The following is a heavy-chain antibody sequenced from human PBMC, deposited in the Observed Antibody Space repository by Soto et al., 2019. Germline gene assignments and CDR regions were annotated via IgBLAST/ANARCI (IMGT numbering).Heavy chain of an antibody. CDR3: AHSEGQALPDAFDI. CDR2: LYWDDAK. Sequence: QITLKESGPGLVKPTQTLTLICTFSGFSLSTSGVAVGWIRQPPGKALEWLGVLYWDDAKRYSPSLRTRLTSTRDTSKNQVVLTMTNMDPVDTGTYYCAHSEGQALPDAFDIWGQGTVVTVSS. J-gene: IGHJ3*02. CDR1: GFSLSTSGVA. V-gene: IGHV2-5*02.